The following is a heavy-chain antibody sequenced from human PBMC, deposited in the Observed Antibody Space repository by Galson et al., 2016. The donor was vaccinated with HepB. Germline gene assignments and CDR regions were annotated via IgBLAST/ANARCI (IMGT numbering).Heavy chain of an antibody. Sequence: SLRLSCAASAFTFSSHGMHWVRQAPGKGLEWVTFISFDGSNKYSADSVKGRFTISRDTSNNTLYLLMNSLRPADTAVYYCVGNSIGVGSGWPRGAFDFWGQGKRVTVSS. D-gene: IGHD6-19*01. J-gene: IGHJ3*01. CDR2: ISFDGSNK. CDR1: AFTFSSHG. CDR3: VGNSIGVGSGWPRGAFDF. V-gene: IGHV3-30*03.